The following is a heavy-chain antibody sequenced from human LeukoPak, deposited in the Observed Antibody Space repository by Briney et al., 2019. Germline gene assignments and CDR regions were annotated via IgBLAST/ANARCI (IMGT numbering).Heavy chain of an antibody. J-gene: IGHJ3*02. CDR1: GFTFSDYY. Sequence: GGSLRLSCAASGFTFSDYYMSWIRQAPGKGLEWVSYISSSGSTIYYADSVKGRFTISRDNAKNSLYLQMSSLRAEDTAVYYCAREPLAYCGGDCYETHAFDIWGQGTMVTVSS. V-gene: IGHV3-11*01. D-gene: IGHD2-21*01. CDR3: AREPLAYCGGDCYETHAFDI. CDR2: ISSSGSTI.